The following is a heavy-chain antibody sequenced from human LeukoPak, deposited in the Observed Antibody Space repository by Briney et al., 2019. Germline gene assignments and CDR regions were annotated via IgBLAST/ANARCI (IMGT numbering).Heavy chain of an antibody. Sequence: ASVKVSCKASGYTFTSYAMHWVRQAPGQRLEWMGWINAGNGNTKYSQKFQGRVTITRDTSASTDYMELSSLRCEDTAVYYCATVYSGSYYGLDYWGQGTLVTVSS. CDR1: GYTFTSYA. CDR2: INAGNGNT. D-gene: IGHD1-26*01. CDR3: ATVYSGSYYGLDY. J-gene: IGHJ4*02. V-gene: IGHV1-3*01.